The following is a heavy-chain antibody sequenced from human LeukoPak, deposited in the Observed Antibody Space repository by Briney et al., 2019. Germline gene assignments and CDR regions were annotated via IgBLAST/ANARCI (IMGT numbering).Heavy chain of an antibody. J-gene: IGHJ5*02. V-gene: IGHV3-23*01. CDR1: GFTFTSYA. CDR2: MSGSGGST. CDR3: AKDLTTRRSPIDP. D-gene: IGHD4-11*01. Sequence: PAGGSLRLSCAASGFTFTSYAMSWVRQAAGKGLEWVSAMSGSGGSTYYADSVKGRFTISRDNSKNTLYLQMNSLRAEDTAVYYCAKDLTTRRSPIDPWGQGTLVTVSS.